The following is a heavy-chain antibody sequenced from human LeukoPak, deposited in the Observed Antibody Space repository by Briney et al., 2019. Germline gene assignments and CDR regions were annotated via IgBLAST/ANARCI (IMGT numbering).Heavy chain of an antibody. CDR2: INQDGGEK. Sequence: GGSLRLSCAASGFTFNNYWMSWVRQAPGEGLEWVANINQDGGEKNYVDSVKGRFTISRDNAKNSLYLQMNSLRAEDTAVYSCARDRGYSTFDYWGQGTLVTVSS. CDR1: GFTFNNYW. J-gene: IGHJ4*02. CDR3: ARDRGYSTFDY. D-gene: IGHD3-22*01. V-gene: IGHV3-7*01.